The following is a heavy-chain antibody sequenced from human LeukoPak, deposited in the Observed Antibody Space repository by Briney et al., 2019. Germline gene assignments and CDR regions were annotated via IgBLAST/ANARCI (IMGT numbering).Heavy chain of an antibody. J-gene: IGHJ4*02. CDR2: ISSSSSYI. V-gene: IGHV3-21*01. CDR3: ARVVTMIPYRPVGFDY. CDR1: GFTFSSYS. Sequence: GGSLRLSCAASGFTFSSYSMNWVRQAPGRGLEWVSSISSSSSYIYYADSVKGRFTISRDNAKNSLYLQMNSLRAEDTAVYYCARVVTMIPYRPVGFDYWGQGTLVTVSS. D-gene: IGHD3-22*01.